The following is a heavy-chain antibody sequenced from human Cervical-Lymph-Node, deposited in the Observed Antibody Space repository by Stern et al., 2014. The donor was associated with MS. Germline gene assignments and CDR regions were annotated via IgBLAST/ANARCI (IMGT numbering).Heavy chain of an antibody. CDR3: ARDVVHIAAMSGEGIGY. J-gene: IGHJ4*02. CDR2: IWYDETNK. D-gene: IGHD6-25*01. V-gene: IGHV3-33*01. CDR1: GFTFRSYG. Sequence: QVQLVESGGGVVQPGRSLRLSCAASGFTFRSYGMHWVRQSPGKGLEWVAVIWYDETNKYHADSVKGRFTISRDNSKNTVYLQRNSLRVEDTAIYYCARDVVHIAAMSGEGIGYWGQGTLVTVSS.